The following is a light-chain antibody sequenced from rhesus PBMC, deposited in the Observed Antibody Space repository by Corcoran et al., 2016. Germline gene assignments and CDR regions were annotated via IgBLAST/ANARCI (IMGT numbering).Light chain of an antibody. CDR3: LQHSNWPWT. J-gene: IGKJ1*01. Sequence: EIVMTQSPATLSPSPGERATLSCRASQSVSSSLAWYQQKPGPAPRLLVYGASIRATVIPDRFSGIGSGTDFTLTISCLEPVDVAVYYCLQHSNWPWTFGQGTKVEIK. CDR1: QSVSSS. V-gene: IGKV3-24*01. CDR2: GAS.